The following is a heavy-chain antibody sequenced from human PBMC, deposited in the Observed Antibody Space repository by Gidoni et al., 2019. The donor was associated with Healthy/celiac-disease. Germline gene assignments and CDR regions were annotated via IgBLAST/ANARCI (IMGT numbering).Heavy chain of an antibody. Sequence: QVQLVESGGGVVQPGRSLRLSCAASGFTFSSYGMHWVRQAPGTGLEWVAVISYDGSNKYYADSVKGRFTISRDNSKNTLYLQMNSLRAEDTAVYYCAKDRRQWRELLVRGVDYWGQGTLVTVSS. D-gene: IGHD1-26*01. CDR3: AKDRRQWRELLVRGVDY. V-gene: IGHV3-30*18. CDR1: GFTFSSYG. CDR2: ISYDGSNK. J-gene: IGHJ4*02.